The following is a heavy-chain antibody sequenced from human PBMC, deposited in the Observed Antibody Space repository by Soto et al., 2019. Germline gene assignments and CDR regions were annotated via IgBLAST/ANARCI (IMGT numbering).Heavy chain of an antibody. V-gene: IGHV3-23*01. D-gene: IGHD1-26*01. J-gene: IGHJ4*02. CDR1: GCTFSNYA. CDR3: AKQQMGVIRALDY. Sequence: PGGSLRLSCAASGCTFSNYAMSWIRQAPGKGLEWVSTIRETGNTYYADSVRGRFATSRDNSENTLYLQMSSLRAEDTAVYYCAKQQMGVIRALDYWGQGTLVTVSS. CDR2: IRETGNT.